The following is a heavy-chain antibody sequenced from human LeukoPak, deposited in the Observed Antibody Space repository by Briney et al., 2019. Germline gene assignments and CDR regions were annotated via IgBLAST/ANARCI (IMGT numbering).Heavy chain of an antibody. CDR3: ARGGDATWHYYYYMDV. V-gene: IGHV4-39*07. J-gene: IGHJ6*03. CDR2: IYYTGST. Sequence: PSETLSLTCTVSGGSISSSSYYWGWIRQPPGKGLESIGNIYYTGSTYYNPSLKSRVTMSADTSKNQFSLKMSSVTAADTAVYYCARGGDATWHYYYYMDVWGKGTTVTVSS. D-gene: IGHD4-17*01. CDR1: GGSISSSSYY.